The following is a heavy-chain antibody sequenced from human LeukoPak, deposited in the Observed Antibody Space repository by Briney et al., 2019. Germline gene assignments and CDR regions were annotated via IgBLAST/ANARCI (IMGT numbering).Heavy chain of an antibody. CDR1: GYTFTSYA. Sequence: ASVKVSCKASGYTFTSYAMNWVRQAPGQGLEWMGWINTNTGNPTYAQGFTGRFVFSLDTSVSTAYLQISSLKAEDTAVYYCARDLMNYDILTGYPLDYWGQGTPVTVSS. V-gene: IGHV7-4-1*02. J-gene: IGHJ4*02. CDR2: INTNTGNP. CDR3: ARDLMNYDILTGYPLDY. D-gene: IGHD3-9*01.